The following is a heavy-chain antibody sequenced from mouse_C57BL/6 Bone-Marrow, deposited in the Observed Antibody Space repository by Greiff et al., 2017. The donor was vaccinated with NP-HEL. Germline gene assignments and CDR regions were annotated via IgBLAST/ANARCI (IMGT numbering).Heavy chain of an antibody. V-gene: IGHV5-17*01. CDR3: ARCGNWYFDV. D-gene: IGHD1-1*02. CDR1: GFTFSDYG. J-gene: IGHJ1*03. Sequence: EVMLVESGGGLVKPGGSLKLSCAASGFTFSDYGMHWVRQAPEKGLEWVAYISSGSSTIYYVDTVKGRFTISRDNAKNTLFLQMTSLRSEDTAMYYCARCGNWYFDVWGTGTTVTVSS. CDR2: ISSGSSTI.